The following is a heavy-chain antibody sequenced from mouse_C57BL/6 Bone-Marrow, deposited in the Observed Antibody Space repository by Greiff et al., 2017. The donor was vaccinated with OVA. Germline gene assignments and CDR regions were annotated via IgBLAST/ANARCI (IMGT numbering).Heavy chain of an antibody. V-gene: IGHV5-6*02. D-gene: IGHD1-1*01. CDR1: GFTFSSYG. J-gene: IGHJ2*01. CDR2: ISSGGSYT. Sequence: EVKLVESGGDLVKPGGSLKLSCAASGFTFSSYGMSWVRQTPDKRLEWVATISSGGSYTYYPDSVKGRFTISRDNAKNTLYLQMSSLKSEDTAMYYGARQHYGSIYYFDDWGQGTTLTVSA. CDR3: ARQHYGSIYYFDD.